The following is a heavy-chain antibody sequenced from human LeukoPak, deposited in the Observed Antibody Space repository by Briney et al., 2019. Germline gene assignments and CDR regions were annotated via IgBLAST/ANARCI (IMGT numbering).Heavy chain of an antibody. J-gene: IGHJ4*02. D-gene: IGHD1-7*01. CDR3: ARGPPETTISYY. Sequence: ASVKVSCKASGYTFTHSDINCVREATGQGHEWMGWMNPNTTKTGYAQKFQGRVTMTRNTSITTAYMELSSLRSEDRAVYYCARGPPETTISYYWGQGTLVTVSS. CDR2: MNPNTTKT. V-gene: IGHV1-8*01. CDR1: GYTFTHSD.